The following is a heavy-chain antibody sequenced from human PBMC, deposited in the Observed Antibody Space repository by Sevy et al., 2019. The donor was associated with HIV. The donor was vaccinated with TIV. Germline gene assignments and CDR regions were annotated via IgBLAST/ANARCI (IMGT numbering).Heavy chain of an antibody. V-gene: IGHV3-30*18. D-gene: IGHD6-13*01. CDR2: ISHDGSDK. J-gene: IGHJ4*02. CDR1: GFTFSSYA. CDR3: AKDLVVYSSSWDGSSLAIDY. Sequence: GGSLRLSCAASGFTFSSYAMHWVRQAPGKGLEWVAVISHDGSDKYYADSVKGRFTVSRDNSKDTLYLQINSLRAEDTAVYYCAKDLVVYSSSWDGSSLAIDYWGQGTLVTVSS.